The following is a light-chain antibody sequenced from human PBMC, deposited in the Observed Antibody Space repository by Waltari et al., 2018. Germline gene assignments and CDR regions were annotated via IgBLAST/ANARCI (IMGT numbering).Light chain of an antibody. Sequence: DIVLTQSPLFLAASLGERATVNCTSSQSVFYSSGEQHYIAWYQLKSGRPLKLLIYGASRREARLPERFSGSGSGTLFTLTIDNLQAEDVALYYCQEYYSAPPNSFGRGTKV. V-gene: IGKV4-1*01. CDR2: GAS. J-gene: IGKJ2*03. CDR3: QEYYSAPPNS. CDR1: QSVFYSSGEQHY.